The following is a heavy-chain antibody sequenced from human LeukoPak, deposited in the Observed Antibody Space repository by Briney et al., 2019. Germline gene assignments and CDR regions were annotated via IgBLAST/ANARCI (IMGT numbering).Heavy chain of an antibody. Sequence: SETLSLTCTVFGGSLSSGSDYWSWIRQSAGKGLEWIGRIYASGSTNYNPSLKSRVTISVDTSKNQFSLKLSSVTAADTAVYYCARLYGSGSYYNYWGQGTLVTVSS. CDR3: ARLYGSGSYYNY. CDR1: GGSLSSGSDY. CDR2: IYASGST. D-gene: IGHD3-10*01. V-gene: IGHV4-61*02. J-gene: IGHJ4*02.